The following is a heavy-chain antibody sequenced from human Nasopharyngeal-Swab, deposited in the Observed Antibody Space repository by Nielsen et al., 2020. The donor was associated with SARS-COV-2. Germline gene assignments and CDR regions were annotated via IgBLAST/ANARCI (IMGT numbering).Heavy chain of an antibody. CDR2: IYYSGST. CDR1: GGSISSSSYY. Sequence: SETLSLTCTVSGGSISSSSYYWGWIRRPPGKGLEWIGSIYYSGSTYYNPSLKSRVTISVDTSKNQFSLKLSSVTAADTAVYYCARRGYYYDSSAPPDYWGQGTLVTVSS. V-gene: IGHV4-39*01. D-gene: IGHD3-22*01. J-gene: IGHJ4*02. CDR3: ARRGYYYDSSAPPDY.